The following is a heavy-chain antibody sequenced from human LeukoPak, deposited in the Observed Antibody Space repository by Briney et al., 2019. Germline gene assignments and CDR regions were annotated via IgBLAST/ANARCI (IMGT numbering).Heavy chain of an antibody. J-gene: IGHJ4*02. CDR3: ARDGTTTDDY. Sequence: ASVKVSCKASGYTVTNFGISWVRQAPGQGLEWMGWISAYNDNTNYAQKFQGRVTMTTDTSTSTAYMELRSLRSDDTAVYYCARDGTTTDDYWGQGTLVTVSS. V-gene: IGHV1-18*01. D-gene: IGHD1-26*01. CDR2: ISAYNDNT. CDR1: GYTVTNFG.